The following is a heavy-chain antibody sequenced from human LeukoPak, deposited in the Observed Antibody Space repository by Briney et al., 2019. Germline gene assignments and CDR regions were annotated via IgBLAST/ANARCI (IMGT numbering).Heavy chain of an antibody. Sequence: ASVKVSCEASGYTFTSYGISWVRQAPGQGLEWMGWISVYNGNTNYAQKFQGRVTMTTDTSTSTSYMELRSLRYDDTAVYYCARDSYYYDSSGYYQYYFDYWGQGTLVTVSS. J-gene: IGHJ4*02. V-gene: IGHV1-18*01. CDR2: ISVYNGNT. CDR1: GYTFTSYG. CDR3: ARDSYYYDSSGYYQYYFDY. D-gene: IGHD3-22*01.